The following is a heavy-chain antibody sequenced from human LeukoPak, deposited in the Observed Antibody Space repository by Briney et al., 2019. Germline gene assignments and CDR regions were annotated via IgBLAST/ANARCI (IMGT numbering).Heavy chain of an antibody. V-gene: IGHV4-39*07. CDR1: GGSISSSSYY. J-gene: IGHJ3*02. CDR2: IYYSGST. CDR3: ARESRNGYIDAFDI. D-gene: IGHD5-24*01. Sequence: SETLSLTCTVSGGSISSSSYYWGWIRQPPGKGLEWIGSIYYSGSTYYNPSLKSRVTISVDTSMNQFSLKLSSVTAADTAVYYCARESRNGYIDAFDIWGQGTMVTVSS.